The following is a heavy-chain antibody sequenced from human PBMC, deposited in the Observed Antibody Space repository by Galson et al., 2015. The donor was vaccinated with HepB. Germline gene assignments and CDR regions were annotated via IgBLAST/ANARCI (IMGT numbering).Heavy chain of an antibody. V-gene: IGHV1-2*04. J-gene: IGHJ4*02. D-gene: IGHD2-2*01. Sequence: SVKVSCKASGYTFTGYYMHWVRQAPGQGLEWMGWINPNSGGTNYAQKFQGWVTMTRDTSISTAYMELSRLRSDDTAVYYCARGVYCSSTSCYAPPDYWGQGTLVTVSS. CDR2: INPNSGGT. CDR3: ARGVYCSSTSCYAPPDY. CDR1: GYTFTGYY.